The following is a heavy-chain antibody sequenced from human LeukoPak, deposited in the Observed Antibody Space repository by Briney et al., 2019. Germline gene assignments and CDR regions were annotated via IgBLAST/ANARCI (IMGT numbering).Heavy chain of an antibody. CDR3: ARARYSGSSLALDAFDI. CDR2: ISSSSSTI. J-gene: IGHJ3*02. V-gene: IGHV3-48*01. Sequence: GSLRLSCAASGFTFSSYSMNWVRQAPGKGLEWVSYISSSSSTIYYADSVKGRFPISRDNAKNSLYLQMNSLRAEDTAVYYCARARYSGSSLALDAFDIWGQGTMVTVSS. D-gene: IGHD1-26*01. CDR1: GFTFSSYS.